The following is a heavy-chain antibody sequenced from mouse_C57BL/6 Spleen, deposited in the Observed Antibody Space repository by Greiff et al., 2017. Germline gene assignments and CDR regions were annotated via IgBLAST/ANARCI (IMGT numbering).Heavy chain of an antibody. Sequence: VPGVESGPGLVQPSQSLSISCTVSGFSLTSYGVHWVRQSPGTGLEWLGVIWSGGSTGYNAAFISRLSISKDNSNSQVFFKMNSLQADDTAIYYCARNSLGGRYFDYWGQGTTLTVSS. V-gene: IGHV2-2*01. CDR1: GFSLTSYG. D-gene: IGHD1-1*02. CDR3: ARNSLGGRYFDY. CDR2: IWSGGST. J-gene: IGHJ2*01.